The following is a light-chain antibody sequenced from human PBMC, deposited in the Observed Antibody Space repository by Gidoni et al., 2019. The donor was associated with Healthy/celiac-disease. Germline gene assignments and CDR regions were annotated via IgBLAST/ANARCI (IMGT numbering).Light chain of an antibody. Sequence: EIVMTQSPATLSVSPGERATLSCRASRSVSSNLAWYQQKTGQAPRLLIYGASTRATGIPARFSGSGSGTEFTLTISSLQSEDFAFYYCQQYKNWPRTFXQXTKVDIK. J-gene: IGKJ1*01. CDR1: RSVSSN. CDR2: GAS. V-gene: IGKV3-15*01. CDR3: QQYKNWPRT.